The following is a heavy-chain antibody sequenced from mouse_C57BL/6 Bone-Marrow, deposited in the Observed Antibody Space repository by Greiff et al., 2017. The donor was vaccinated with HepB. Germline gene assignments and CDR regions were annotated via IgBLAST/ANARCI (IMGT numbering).Heavy chain of an antibody. D-gene: IGHD2-4*01. Sequence: EVQLQESGAELVRPGASVKLSCTASGFNIKDDYMHWVKQRPEQGLEWIGWIDPENGDTEYASKFQGKATITADTSSNTAYLQLSSLTSEDTAVYYCTYYDDSPFDYWGQGTTLTVSS. CDR1: GFNIKDDY. J-gene: IGHJ2*01. CDR3: TYYDDSPFDY. V-gene: IGHV14-4*01. CDR2: IDPENGDT.